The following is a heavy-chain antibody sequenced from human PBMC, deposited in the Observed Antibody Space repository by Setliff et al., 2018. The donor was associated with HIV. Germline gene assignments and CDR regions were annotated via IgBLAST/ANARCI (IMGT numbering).Heavy chain of an antibody. J-gene: IGHJ4*02. CDR1: GYTFTSYA. V-gene: IGHV1-3*01. CDR3: ARGGGYDVVIYFDY. D-gene: IGHD5-12*01. CDR2: INAGNGNT. Sequence: ASVKVSCKASGYTFTSYAMHWVRQAPGQRREWMGWINAGNGNTRYSQTFQGRVTITRDTSASTAYMELSSLRSEDTAVYYCARGGGYDVVIYFDYWGQGTLVTVSS.